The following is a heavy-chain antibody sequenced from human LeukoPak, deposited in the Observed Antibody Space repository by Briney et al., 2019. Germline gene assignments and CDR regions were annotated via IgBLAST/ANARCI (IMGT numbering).Heavy chain of an antibody. CDR1: GYSFTSYW. Sequence: AGESLKISCKGSGYSFTSYWIGWVRQMPGKGLEWMGIIYPGDSDTRYSPSFQGQVTISADKSISTAYLQWSSLKASDTAMYYCARRPTDIVVVPAAILGDAFDIRGQGTMVTVSS. CDR2: IYPGDSDT. D-gene: IGHD2-2*02. V-gene: IGHV5-51*01. CDR3: ARRPTDIVVVPAAILGDAFDI. J-gene: IGHJ3*02.